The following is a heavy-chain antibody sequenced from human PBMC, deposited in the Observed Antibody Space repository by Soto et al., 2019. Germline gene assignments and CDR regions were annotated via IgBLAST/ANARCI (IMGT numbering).Heavy chain of an antibody. CDR1: GGTFSTYA. Sequence: QVQLVQSGAEVKKPGSSVKVSCKTSGGTFSTYAISWVRQAPGQGLEWMGGIITIFGKTNYAQKFQGRVTITADASSTTAYMELSSLRSDDTALYYCARSNKRLYSSSTYYDHYYSMDVWGQGTTVSVSS. CDR3: ARSNKRLYSSSTYYDHYYSMDV. V-gene: IGHV1-69*12. D-gene: IGHD6-6*01. J-gene: IGHJ6*02. CDR2: IITIFGKT.